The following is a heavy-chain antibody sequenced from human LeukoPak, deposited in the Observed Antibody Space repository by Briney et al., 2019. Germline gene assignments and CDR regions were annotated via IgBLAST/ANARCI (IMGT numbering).Heavy chain of an antibody. CDR2: ISGSGGST. J-gene: IGHJ6*02. Sequence: GGSLRLSCAASGFTFSSYAMSWVRQAPGKGLEWVSAISGSGGSTYYADSVKGRFTISRDNSKNTLYLQMNSLRAEDTAVYYCARDLSPYYDYVWGSYRYHYYYYGMDVWGQGTTVTVSS. CDR3: ARDLSPYYDYVWGSYRYHYYYYGMDV. CDR1: GFTFSSYA. V-gene: IGHV3-23*01. D-gene: IGHD3-16*02.